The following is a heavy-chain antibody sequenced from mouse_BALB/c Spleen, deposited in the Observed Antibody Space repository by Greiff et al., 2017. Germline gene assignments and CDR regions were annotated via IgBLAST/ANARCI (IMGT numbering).Heavy chain of an antibody. D-gene: IGHD2-14*01. CDR2: ISYSGST. J-gene: IGHJ2*01. CDR1: GYSITSDYA. V-gene: IGHV3-2*02. CDR3: AKSSVRAGFDY. Sequence: EVKLQESGPGLVKPSQSLSLTCTVTGYSITSDYAWNWIRQFPGNKLEWMGYISYSGSTSYNPSLKSRISITRDTSKNQFFLQLNSVTTEDTATYYCAKSSVRAGFDYWGQGTTLTVSS.